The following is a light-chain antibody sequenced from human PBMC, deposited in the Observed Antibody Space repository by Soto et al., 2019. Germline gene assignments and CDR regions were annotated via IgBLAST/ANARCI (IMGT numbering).Light chain of an antibody. J-gene: IGKJ1*01. CDR2: LGS. CDR3: MQALQTQT. CDR1: QSLLHSNGYNY. Sequence: IVMTKPPPSPAPPPGGPAPISRTASQSLLHSNGYNYLDWYLQKPGQSPQLLIYLGSNRASGVPDRFSGSGSGTDFTLKISRVEAEDVGVYYCMQALQTQTFGQGTKVDIK. V-gene: IGKV2-28*01.